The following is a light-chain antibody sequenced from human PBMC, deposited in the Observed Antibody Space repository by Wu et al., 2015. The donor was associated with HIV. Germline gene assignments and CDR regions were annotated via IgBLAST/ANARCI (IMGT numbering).Light chain of an antibody. J-gene: IGKJ2*01. CDR2: GAS. V-gene: IGKV3-15*01. Sequence: EIVMTQSPATLSVSPGESVTLSCRASQNVGSNLAWYQQKPGQAPRLLISGASTRATGVPARFSGSGSDTEFTLTITSLQPDDSATYYCQQSGYWPYTFGQGTKLEI. CDR1: QNVGSN. CDR3: QQSGYWPYT.